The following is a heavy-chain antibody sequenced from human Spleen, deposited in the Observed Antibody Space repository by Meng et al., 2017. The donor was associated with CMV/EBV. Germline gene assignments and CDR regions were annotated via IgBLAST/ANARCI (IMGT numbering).Heavy chain of an antibody. CDR1: GYTFTSYG. Sequence: ASVKVSCKASGYTFTSYGISWVRQAPGQGLEWMGIINPSGGSTSYGQKFQGRVTMTRDTSTSAVYMELSSLRSEDTAVYYCARNGLRVIRVLERARGRGYFDYWGQGTLVTVSS. CDR3: ARNGLRVIRVLERARGRGYFDY. J-gene: IGHJ4*02. V-gene: IGHV1-46*01. D-gene: IGHD3-3*01. CDR2: INPSGGST.